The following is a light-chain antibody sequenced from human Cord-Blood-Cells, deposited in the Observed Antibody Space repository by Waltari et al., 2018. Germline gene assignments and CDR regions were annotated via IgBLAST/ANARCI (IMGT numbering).Light chain of an antibody. CDR3: QSADSSGTYL. J-gene: IGLJ3*02. Sequence: SYELTQPPSVSVSPGQTTRITCSGDALPQQYAYWYQQKPAQAPVLVIYKDSERPSGIPERFSGSSSGTTVTLTISGVQAEDEADYYCQSADSSGTYLFGGGTKLTVL. CDR2: KDS. CDR1: ALPQQY. V-gene: IGLV3-25*03.